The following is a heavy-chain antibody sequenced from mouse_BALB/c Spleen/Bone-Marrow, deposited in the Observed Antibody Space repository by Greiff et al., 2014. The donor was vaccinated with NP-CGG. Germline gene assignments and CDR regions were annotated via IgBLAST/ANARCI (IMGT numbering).Heavy chain of an antibody. CDR2: ISYDGSN. V-gene: IGHV3-6*02. D-gene: IGHD2-4*01. CDR3: ARGGPYDYDYAMDY. CDR1: GYSITSGYY. J-gene: IGHJ4*01. Sequence: VQLQQSGPGLVKPSQSLSLTCSVTGYSITSGYYWNWIRQFPGNKLEWMGYISYDGSNNYNPSRKNRISVTRGTSKNQFFLKLNSVTTEDTATYYCARGGPYDYDYAMDYWGQGTSVTVSS.